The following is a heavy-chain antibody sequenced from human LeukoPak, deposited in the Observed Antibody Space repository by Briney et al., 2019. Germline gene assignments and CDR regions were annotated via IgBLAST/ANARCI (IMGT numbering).Heavy chain of an antibody. Sequence: ASVKVSCKASGGTFSSYAISWVRQAPGQGLEWMGGIIPIFGTANYAQKFQGRVTMTRDTSTSTVYMELSSLRSEDTAVYYCARGGSMVYWGQGTLVTVSS. CDR3: ARGGSMVY. J-gene: IGHJ4*02. V-gene: IGHV1-69*05. D-gene: IGHD2-2*01. CDR2: IIPIFGTA. CDR1: GGTFSSYA.